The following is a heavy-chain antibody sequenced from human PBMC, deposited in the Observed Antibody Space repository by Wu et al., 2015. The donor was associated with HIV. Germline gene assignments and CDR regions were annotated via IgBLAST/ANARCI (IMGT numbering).Heavy chain of an antibody. CDR2: MNPNSGGT. D-gene: IGHD1-26*01. Sequence: QVQLLQSGAEVKKPGASVKVSCQTSGYTSTGHYTHWVRQAPGQRPEWMGWMNPNSGGTTYAPKFQGRITMTRDTSTSTAYLEVRSLRSDDTAVYYCARAQNSWIVGADGVPPGFQHWGQGTLVTVSS. CDR1: GYTSTGHY. J-gene: IGHJ1*01. V-gene: IGHV1-2*02. CDR3: ARAQNSWIVGADGVPPGFQH.